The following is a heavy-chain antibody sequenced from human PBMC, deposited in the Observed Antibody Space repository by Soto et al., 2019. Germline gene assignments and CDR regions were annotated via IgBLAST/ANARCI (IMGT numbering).Heavy chain of an antibody. CDR1: GGSVSSGSYY. D-gene: IGHD2-2*01. CDR2: IYYSGST. CDR3: ARAPSYCISTSCYGYYYGMDV. Sequence: PSETLSLTCTVSGGSVSSGSYYWSWIRQPPGKGLEWIGHIYYSGSTNYNPSLKSRVTISVDTSKNQFSLKLSSVTAADTAVYYCARAPSYCISTSCYGYYYGMDVWGQGTTVT. J-gene: IGHJ6*02. V-gene: IGHV4-61*01.